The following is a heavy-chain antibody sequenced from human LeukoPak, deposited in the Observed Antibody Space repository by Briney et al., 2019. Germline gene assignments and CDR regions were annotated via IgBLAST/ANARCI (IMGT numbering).Heavy chain of an antibody. D-gene: IGHD4-11*01. V-gene: IGHV1-8*03. CDR2: MNPNSGNT. Sequence: ASVKVSCKGSGYTFTSYDINWVRQATGQGLEWMGWMNPNSGNTGYAQKFQGRVTITRNTSISTAYMELSSLRSEDTAVYYCARGRTTVTRTFDYWGQGTLVTVSS. CDR3: ARGRTTVTRTFDY. J-gene: IGHJ4*02. CDR1: GYTFTSYD.